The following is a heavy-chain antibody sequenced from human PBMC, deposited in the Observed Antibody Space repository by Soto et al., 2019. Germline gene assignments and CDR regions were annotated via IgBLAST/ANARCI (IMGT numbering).Heavy chain of an antibody. CDR1: GYSFTSYW. J-gene: IGHJ4*02. D-gene: IGHD6-6*01. Sequence: GESLKISCKGSGYSFTSYWIGWVRQMPGKGLEWMGIIYPGDSDTRYSPSFQGQVTISADKSISTAYLQWSSLKASDTAMYYCATAAEYSSSDYYFDYWGQGTLVTVSS. CDR2: IYPGDSDT. V-gene: IGHV5-51*01. CDR3: ATAAEYSSSDYYFDY.